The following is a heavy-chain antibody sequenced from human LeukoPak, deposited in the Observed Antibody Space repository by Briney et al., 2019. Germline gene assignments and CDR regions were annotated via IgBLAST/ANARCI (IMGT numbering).Heavy chain of an antibody. J-gene: IGHJ6*03. CDR2: ISPSGTT. V-gene: IGHV4-39*01. CDR3: ARHEYYYYYLDV. Sequence: SETLSLTCTVSGGSINSGTYYWGSVRRPPGRGLEWIGTISPSGTTYYHPSLKSRVTISAATSKFSLKVTTVTAADTAVYYCARHEYYYYYLDVWGKGTTVTVSS. CDR1: GGSINSGTYY.